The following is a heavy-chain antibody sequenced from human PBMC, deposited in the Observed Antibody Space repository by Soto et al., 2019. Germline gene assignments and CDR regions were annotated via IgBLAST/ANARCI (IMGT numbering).Heavy chain of an antibody. J-gene: IGHJ4*02. D-gene: IGHD1-26*01. Sequence: SETLSLTCTVSGGSISSYYWSWIRQPAGKGLEWIGRIYTSGSTNYNPSLKSRVTMSVDTSKNQFSLKLSSVTAEDTALYYCAKPPQRTSTWGLYYFDSWGQGALVTVSS. CDR2: IYTSGST. CDR1: GGSISSYY. CDR3: AKPPQRTSTWGLYYFDS. V-gene: IGHV4-4*07.